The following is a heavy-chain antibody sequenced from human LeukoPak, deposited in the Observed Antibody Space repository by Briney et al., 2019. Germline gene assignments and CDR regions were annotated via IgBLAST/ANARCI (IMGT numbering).Heavy chain of an antibody. CDR1: GGSISSSSYY. CDR3: ARESPPRIGAAGGYMDV. V-gene: IGHV4-39*07. D-gene: IGHD6-13*01. Sequence: SETLSLTCTVSGGSISSSSYYWGWIRQPPGKGLEWIGSMYYSGSTYYNPSLKSRVTISVDTSKNQFSLKMSSVTAADTAVYYCARESPPRIGAAGGYMDVWGKGTTVTVSS. CDR2: MYYSGST. J-gene: IGHJ6*03.